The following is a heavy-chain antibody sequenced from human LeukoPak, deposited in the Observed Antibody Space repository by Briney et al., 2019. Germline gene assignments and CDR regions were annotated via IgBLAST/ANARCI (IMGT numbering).Heavy chain of an antibody. CDR2: IYTSGST. J-gene: IGHJ4*02. Sequence: SETLSLTCTVSGGSISSYYWSWIRQPAGKGLEWIGRIYTSGSTNYNPSLKSRVTMSVDTSKNQFSLKLSSVTAADTAVYYCARDVITFGGVIAALDYWGQGTLVTVSS. CDR1: GGSISSYY. V-gene: IGHV4-4*07. D-gene: IGHD3-16*02. CDR3: ARDVITFGGVIAALDY.